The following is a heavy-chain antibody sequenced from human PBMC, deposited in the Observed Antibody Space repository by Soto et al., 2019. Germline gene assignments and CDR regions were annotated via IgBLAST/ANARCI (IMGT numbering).Heavy chain of an antibody. J-gene: IGHJ4*02. V-gene: IGHV4-59*01. CDR3: AKGYCSGGSCYGFDY. Sequence: PSETLSLTCTVSGDSLRSYYWSWIRQPPGKGLEWIGYIYYSGSTNYNPSLKSRVTISVDTSKNQFSLKLSSVTAADTAVYYCAKGYCSGGSCYGFDYWGQGTLVTVSS. CDR2: IYYSGST. CDR1: GDSLRSYY. D-gene: IGHD2-15*01.